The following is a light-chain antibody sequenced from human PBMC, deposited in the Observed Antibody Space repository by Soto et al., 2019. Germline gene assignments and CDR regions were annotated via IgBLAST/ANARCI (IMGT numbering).Light chain of an antibody. CDR2: AAS. J-gene: IGKJ2*01. V-gene: IGKV1-39*01. CDR3: QQTVNMYT. CDR1: QSISTN. Sequence: DIQMTQSPSSLSASVGDRVTITCRASQSISTNLNWYQQRPGKVPKLLIYAASSLQSGVPSRFSGSGSGTDFSLNIYNLQPEDFATYYFQQTVNMYTFGQGTKVDIX.